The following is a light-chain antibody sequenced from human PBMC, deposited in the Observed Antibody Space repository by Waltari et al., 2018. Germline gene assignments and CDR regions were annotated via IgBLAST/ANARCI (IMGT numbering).Light chain of an antibody. J-gene: IGKJ4*01. CDR3: QHRSSWPLT. CDR1: QSVNNK. V-gene: IGKV3-11*01. Sequence: EIVLTQSPATLSFSLGDRATLSCRASQSVNNKLAWYQQKPGQAPRLLIYDASTRATGVPARFSGSGSGTDLTLSISSLEPEDFAVYYCQHRSSWPLTFGGGTKLEIK. CDR2: DAS.